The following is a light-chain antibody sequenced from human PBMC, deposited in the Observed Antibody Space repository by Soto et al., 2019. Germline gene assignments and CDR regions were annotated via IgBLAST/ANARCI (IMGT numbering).Light chain of an antibody. J-gene: IGKJ1*01. Sequence: EIVMTQSPATLSVSPGERATLSCRASQSVSSNLAWYQQKPGQAPRLLIYGASTRATGIPARFSGSGSGTEFTLTISSLQSDDFATYYCQHWTDYSWTFGQGTKVEVK. CDR1: QSVSSN. CDR3: QHWTDYSWT. V-gene: IGKV3-15*01. CDR2: GAS.